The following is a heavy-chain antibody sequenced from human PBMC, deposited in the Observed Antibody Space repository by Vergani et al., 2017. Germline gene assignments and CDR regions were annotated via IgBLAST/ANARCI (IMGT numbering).Heavy chain of an antibody. Sequence: QITLKESGPTLVKPTQTLTLTCTFSGFSLNTRGVSVAWIRQPPGKALDCLALIYWNDNQHYSSSLNNRVTITKDTSKNQVVLTMTHMDYVETGTYYCDYRKTECGTICCFYPFYYYYYMDVWGKGTTVTVSS. D-gene: IGHD1-7*01. CDR1: GFSLNTRGVS. J-gene: IGHJ6*03. V-gene: IGHV2-5*04. CDR2: IYWNDNQ. CDR3: DYRKTECGTICCFYPFYYYYYMDV.